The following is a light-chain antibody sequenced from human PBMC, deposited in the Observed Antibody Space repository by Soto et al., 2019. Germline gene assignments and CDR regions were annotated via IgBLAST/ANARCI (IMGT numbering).Light chain of an antibody. CDR2: GAS. Sequence: EIVLTQSPGTLSLSPGERATLSCRASQSISSNYLAWYQQKPGQAPRVLIHGASSRATGIPDRFSGSGSGTDFTLTISRLEPEDFAMYYCHQYGSSPLTLGGGTKVEIK. V-gene: IGKV3-20*01. CDR1: QSISSNY. CDR3: HQYGSSPLT. J-gene: IGKJ4*01.